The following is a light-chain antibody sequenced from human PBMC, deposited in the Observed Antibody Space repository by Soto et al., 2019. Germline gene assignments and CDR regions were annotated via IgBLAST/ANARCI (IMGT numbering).Light chain of an antibody. Sequence: DIQMTQSPSSLSASVGDRVIITCRAGQSISSYLNWYQQKPGKAPKLLIYTASSLQSGVPSRFSGSGSGTDFTLTISSLQPEDFATYYCQQSHSTPQTFGQGTKVEIK. CDR1: QSISSY. CDR2: TAS. V-gene: IGKV1-39*01. J-gene: IGKJ1*01. CDR3: QQSHSTPQT.